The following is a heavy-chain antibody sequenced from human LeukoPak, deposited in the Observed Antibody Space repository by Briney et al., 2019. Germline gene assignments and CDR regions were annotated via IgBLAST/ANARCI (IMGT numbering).Heavy chain of an antibody. CDR2: ISAYNGNT. CDR3: VRGRKLYSGGWYVEDDY. CDR1: GYTFISYG. J-gene: IGHJ4*02. D-gene: IGHD6-19*01. V-gene: IGHV1-18*01. Sequence: GASVKVSCKASGYTFISYGISWVRQAPGQGLEWMGWISAYNGNTNYAQKFQGRVTMTTDTSTSTAYMELRSLKFDDTAVYYCVRGRKLYSGGWYVEDDYWGQGTLVTVSS.